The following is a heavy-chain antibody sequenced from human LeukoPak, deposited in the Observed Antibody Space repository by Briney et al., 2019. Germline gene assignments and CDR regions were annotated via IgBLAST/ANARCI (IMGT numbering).Heavy chain of an antibody. V-gene: IGHV4-30-2*01. CDR1: GGSISSYS. CDR3: ARRSYDSSGYYALDY. Sequence: ASETLSLTRTVSGGSISSYSWSWIRQPPGKGLEWIGYIYHSGSTYYNPSLKSRVTISVDRSKNQFSLKLSSVTAADTAVYYCARRSYDSSGYYALDYWGQGTLVTVSS. J-gene: IGHJ4*02. CDR2: IYHSGST. D-gene: IGHD3-22*01.